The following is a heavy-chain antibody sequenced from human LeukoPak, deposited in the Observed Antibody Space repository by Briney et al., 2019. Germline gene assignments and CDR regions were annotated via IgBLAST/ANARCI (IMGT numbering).Heavy chain of an antibody. CDR2: ISDSGDYT. CDR1: EFTFSSYA. D-gene: IGHD2-8*01. Sequence: QPGGSLRLSCAASEFTFSSYAMSWVRQAPGQGLEWVSVISDSGDYTSYADSVRGRFTISRDNSRNTLYLQMISLRPEDTAVYYCAKDTSIGKYCTNGVCSPFDYWGQGTLVTVSS. CDR3: AKDTSIGKYCTNGVCSPFDY. V-gene: IGHV3-23*01. J-gene: IGHJ4*02.